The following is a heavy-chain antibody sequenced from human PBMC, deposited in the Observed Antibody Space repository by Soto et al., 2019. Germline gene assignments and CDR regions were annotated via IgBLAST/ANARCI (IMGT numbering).Heavy chain of an antibody. V-gene: IGHV3-23*01. Sequence: GGSLRLSCVVSGFIFNTYGMSWVRQAPGKGLEWVSSISGGGGSTYYAESVKGRFTISRDNSKNTLYLQMNSLRSEDTAVYYCAGRCDSTSCLAHFDYWGQGTLVTVSS. D-gene: IGHD2-2*01. CDR1: GFIFNTYG. J-gene: IGHJ4*02. CDR2: ISGGGGST. CDR3: AGRCDSTSCLAHFDY.